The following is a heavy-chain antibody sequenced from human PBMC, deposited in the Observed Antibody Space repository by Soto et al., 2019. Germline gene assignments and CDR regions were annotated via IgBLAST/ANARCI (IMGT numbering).Heavy chain of an antibody. D-gene: IGHD3-10*01. V-gene: IGHV3-7*03. CDR2: IKEDGSGK. CDR1: GFTFSSYW. CDR3: VRVGRGGGY. J-gene: IGHJ4*02. Sequence: EVPLVESGGGLVQPGGSLRLSCTASGFTFSSYWMSWVRQAPGKGLGWVANIKEDGSGKYYVDSVKGRFSISRDNARNSLYLQMNSLRVEDTAVYYCVRVGRGGGYWGQGALVTVSS.